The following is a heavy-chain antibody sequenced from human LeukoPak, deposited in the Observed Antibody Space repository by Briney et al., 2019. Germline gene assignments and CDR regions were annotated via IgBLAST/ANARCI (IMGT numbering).Heavy chain of an antibody. CDR2: IYRSGTT. D-gene: IGHD6-19*01. J-gene: IGHJ4*02. CDR1: GGSISSDYW. Sequence: SGTLSLTCAVSGGSISSDYWWSWVRQPPGKGLEWIGEIYRSGTTNYNPSLKSRVTISVDKSKNQFSLELSSVTAADTAVYYCATNSGWRFDYWGQGTLVTVSS. V-gene: IGHV4-4*02. CDR3: ATNSGWRFDY.